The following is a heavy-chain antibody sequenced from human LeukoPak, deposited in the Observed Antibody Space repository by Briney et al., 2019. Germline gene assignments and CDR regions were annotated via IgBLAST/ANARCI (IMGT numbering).Heavy chain of an antibody. D-gene: IGHD2/OR15-2a*01. CDR2: IYYSGSA. Sequence: SETLSLTCIVSRGSANRGGYYWNWIRPHPGKGLEWIGYIYYSGSAYYNPSLKSRLTISIDTSKNQFSLKLSSVTAGAAVSYFYSGACGNSCWYARFRAHFDYRGQGTLVTVSS. J-gene: IGHJ4*02. CDR3: SGACGNSCWYARFRAHFDY. CDR1: RGSANRGGYY. V-gene: IGHV4-31*03.